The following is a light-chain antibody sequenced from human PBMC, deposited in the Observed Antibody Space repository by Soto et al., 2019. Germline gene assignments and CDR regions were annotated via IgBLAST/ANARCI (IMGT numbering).Light chain of an antibody. CDR2: DAS. CDR1: QSVVRN. Sequence: EIVMTQSPATLSVSPGERVTLSCRASQSVVRNLAWYQQKPGQAPRLLIYDASIRATGIPDRYSGSGSGTQFTLTINGLQSEDFATYHCQQFYNWPLTFGGGTKVE. V-gene: IGKV3-15*01. CDR3: QQFYNWPLT. J-gene: IGKJ4*01.